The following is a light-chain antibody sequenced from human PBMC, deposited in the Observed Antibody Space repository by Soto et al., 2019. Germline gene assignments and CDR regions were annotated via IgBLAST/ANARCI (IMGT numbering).Light chain of an antibody. CDR2: DAS. J-gene: IGKJ4*01. CDR3: QQRQQWTPLT. CDR1: QSVDIY. Sequence: VLTQSPATLSLSPGERATLSCRASQSVDIYLAWYQQRPGQPPRLLIYDASNRATGIPARFSGSGSGTDFTITISSLEPEDFAVYYCQQRQQWTPLTFGGGTRVEIK. V-gene: IGKV3-11*01.